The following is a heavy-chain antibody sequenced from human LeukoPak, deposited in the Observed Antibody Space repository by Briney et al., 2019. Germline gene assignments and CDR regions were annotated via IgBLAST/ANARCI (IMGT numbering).Heavy chain of an antibody. CDR3: ARERGMGRDSPWFDY. J-gene: IGHJ4*02. CDR2: IYSDGST. Sequence: GGSLRLSCAASGFIVSGDFMSWVRQAPGKGLEWVSVIYSDGSTYYADSVKGRFTISRDNSKNTLDLQMTGLRAEDTAVYYCARERGMGRDSPWFDYWGQGTLVTVSS. D-gene: IGHD1-26*01. V-gene: IGHV3-53*01. CDR1: GFIVSGDF.